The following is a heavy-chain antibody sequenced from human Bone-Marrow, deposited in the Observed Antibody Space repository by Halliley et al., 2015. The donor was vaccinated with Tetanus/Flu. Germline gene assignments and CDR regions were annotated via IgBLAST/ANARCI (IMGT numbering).Heavy chain of an antibody. D-gene: IGHD3-16*01. Sequence: GLEWVAHRNADGSDRKYVDSVKGRFIISRGNAKESLCLQMDSLGGEDTAFYYCVRGGPLGPNWGQGTLVTVSS. V-gene: IGHV3-7*03. CDR2: RNADGSDR. J-gene: IGHJ4*02. CDR3: VRGGPLGPN.